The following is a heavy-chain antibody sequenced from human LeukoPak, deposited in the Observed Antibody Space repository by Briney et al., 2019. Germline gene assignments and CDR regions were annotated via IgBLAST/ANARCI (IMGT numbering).Heavy chain of an antibody. D-gene: IGHD3-10*01. J-gene: IGHJ3*02. CDR2: ISGSGGST. Sequence: GGSLRLSCAASGFTVSSNYMSWVRQAPGKGLEWVSVISGSGGSTYYADSVKGRFTISRDNSKNTLYLQMNSLRAEDTAVYYSAKGGGSGSLSGYDAFDIWGQGTMVTVSS. CDR3: AKGGGSGSLSGYDAFDI. CDR1: GFTVSSNY. V-gene: IGHV3-23*01.